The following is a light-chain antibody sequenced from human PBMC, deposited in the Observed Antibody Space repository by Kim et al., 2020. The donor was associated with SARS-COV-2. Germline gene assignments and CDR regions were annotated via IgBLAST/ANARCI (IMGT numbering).Light chain of an antibody. CDR3: SSYTNSDTLV. J-gene: IGLJ3*02. CDR2: DVN. CDR1: SSDVGAYDY. Sequence: QSALTQPASVSGSPGQSVAISCTGSSSDVGAYDYVSWYQQHPGKAPKLMIHDVNDRPSGVSNRFSGSKSGLQAEDEADYYCSSYTNSDTLVFGGGT. V-gene: IGLV2-14*03.